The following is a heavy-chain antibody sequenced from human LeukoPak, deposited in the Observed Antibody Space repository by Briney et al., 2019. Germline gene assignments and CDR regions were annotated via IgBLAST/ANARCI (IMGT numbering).Heavy chain of an antibody. CDR3: ATYSSLNRREFQF. V-gene: IGHV3-21*01. D-gene: IGHD3-22*01. J-gene: IGHJ1*01. Sequence: GGSLRLSCASSGFTPSSYTMNWVRQAPGKGPEWVTSISGRGDYMYYADSVKGRFTISRDNAKNSLYLQMNSLRAEDTAVYYCATYSSLNRREFQFWGQGTLLTVSS. CDR1: GFTPSSYT. CDR2: ISGRGDYM.